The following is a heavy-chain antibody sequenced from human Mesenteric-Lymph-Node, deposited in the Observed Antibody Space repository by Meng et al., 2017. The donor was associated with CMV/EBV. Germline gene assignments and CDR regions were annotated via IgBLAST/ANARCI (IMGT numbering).Heavy chain of an antibody. CDR2: INIVKYNT. D-gene: IGHD3-16*01. J-gene: IGHJ4*02. V-gene: IGHV1-3*04. CDR1: GYTFSSYA. CDR3: ARTNNWGFDY. Sequence: QVQLVQPGAEVKKPGASAKVSCKASGYTFSSYAMHWVRQAPGQRLEWMGWINIVKYNTKTSQNFQGRVTLTRDTSANTAYMELSSLRSDDTAVYYCARTNNWGFDYWGQGTLVTVSS.